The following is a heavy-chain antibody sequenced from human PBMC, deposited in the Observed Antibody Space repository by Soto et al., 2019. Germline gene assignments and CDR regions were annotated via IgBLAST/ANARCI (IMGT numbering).Heavy chain of an antibody. J-gene: IGHJ4*02. CDR2: ISSSAVYI. Sequence: DVQLVESGGGLIQPGGSLRLSCVASGLTVSGKKYMAWVRQAPGKGLEWVASISSSAVYIDYADSVKGRFTISRDNANNSLYLQMNSLRAEDTATYYCVRDGLDYYDTERLYFDNWGQGTLVTVSS. D-gene: IGHD3-22*01. CDR3: VRDGLDYYDTERLYFDN. CDR1: GLTVSGKKY. V-gene: IGHV3-21*02.